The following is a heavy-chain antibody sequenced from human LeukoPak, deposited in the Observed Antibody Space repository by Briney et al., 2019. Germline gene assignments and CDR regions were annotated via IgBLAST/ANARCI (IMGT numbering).Heavy chain of an antibody. V-gene: IGHV1-8*03. D-gene: IGHD4-11*01. CDR2: MNPNSGNT. J-gene: IGHJ5*02. CDR3: ARGRATVTTHWVDP. CDR1: GYPFSNYD. Sequence: GASVKVSCKASGYPFSNYDINWVRQATGQGPEWMGWMNPNSGNTDYAQKFQGRVTITRNTSISTAYMELSSPRSEDTAVYYCARGRATVTTHWVDPWGQGTLVTVSS.